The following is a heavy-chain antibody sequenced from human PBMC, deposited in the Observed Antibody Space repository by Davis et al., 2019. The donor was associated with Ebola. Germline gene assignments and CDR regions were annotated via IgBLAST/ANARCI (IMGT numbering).Heavy chain of an antibody. D-gene: IGHD3-22*01. J-gene: IGHJ4*02. V-gene: IGHV1-2*06. CDR1: GNTISTYT. Sequence: ASVKVSCKASGNTISTYTIDWVRQAPGQGLEWMGRINPNSGGTNYAQKFQGRVTMTRDTSISTAYMELSRLRSDDTAVYYCARVYRDDSSGYYSPLGYWGQGTLVTVSS. CDR2: INPNSGGT. CDR3: ARVYRDDSSGYYSPLGY.